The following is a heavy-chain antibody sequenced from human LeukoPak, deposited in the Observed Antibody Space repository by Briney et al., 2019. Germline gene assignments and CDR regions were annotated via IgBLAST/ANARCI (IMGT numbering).Heavy chain of an antibody. J-gene: IGHJ4*02. CDR1: GFTFSSYE. V-gene: IGHV3-48*03. Sequence: GGSLRLSGVASGFTFSSYEMNWVRQAPGKGLEWVSYIGTGGSPISYADSVKGRFTVSRDNPKNSLYLQMNSLRAEDTAVYYCASFYDRSGRDYWGQGTLVTVSS. D-gene: IGHD3-22*01. CDR2: IGTGGSPI. CDR3: ASFYDRSGRDY.